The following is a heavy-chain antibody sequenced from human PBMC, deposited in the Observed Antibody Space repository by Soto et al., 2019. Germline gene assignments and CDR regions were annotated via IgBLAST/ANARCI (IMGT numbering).Heavy chain of an antibody. CDR2: IYYSGST. CDR3: ARDRLNPCQFGVVIITPYYYYGMDV. CDR1: GGSISSGDYY. V-gene: IGHV4-30-4*01. J-gene: IGHJ6*04. Sequence: QVQLQESGPGLVKPSQTLSLTCTVSGGSISSGDYYWSWIRQPPGKGLEWSGYIYYSGSTYYNPSLRSRVTISVDTSKSQFSLKLSSVTAADTAVYYCARDRLNPCQFGVVIITPYYYYGMDVWGEGTKVTVSS. D-gene: IGHD3-3*01.